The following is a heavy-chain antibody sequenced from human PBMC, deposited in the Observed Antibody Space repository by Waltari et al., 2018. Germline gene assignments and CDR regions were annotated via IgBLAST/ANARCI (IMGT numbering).Heavy chain of an antibody. CDR2: IYHSGST. J-gene: IGHJ4*02. CDR1: GYSISSGYY. Sequence: QVQLQESGPGLVQPSETLSLTCSVSGYSISSGYYWGWIRQPPGKGLEWIGSIYHSGSTYYNPSLKSRVTISVDTSKNQFSLKLSSVTAADTAVYYCARLSGRHRGWYDYWGQGTLVTVSS. CDR3: ARLSGRHRGWYDY. D-gene: IGHD1-26*01. V-gene: IGHV4-38-2*01.